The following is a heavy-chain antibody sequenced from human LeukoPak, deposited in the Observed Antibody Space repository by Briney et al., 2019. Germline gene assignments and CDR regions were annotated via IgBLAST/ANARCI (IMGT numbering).Heavy chain of an antibody. CDR3: ARGGGGYSSSWYRHYFDY. CDR1: GGSFSGYY. D-gene: IGHD6-13*01. J-gene: IGHJ4*02. V-gene: IGHV4-34*01. Sequence: SETMSLACAVYGGSFSGYYWSWNRQPQGKGLEWIGEINNSGSPNYNPSLKSRVTISVDTSKNQFSLKLSSVTAADTAVYYCARGGGGYSSSWYRHYFDYWGQGTLVTVSS. CDR2: INNSGSP.